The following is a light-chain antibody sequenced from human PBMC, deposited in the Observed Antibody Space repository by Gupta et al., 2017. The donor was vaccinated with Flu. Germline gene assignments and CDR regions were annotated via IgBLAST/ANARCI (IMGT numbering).Light chain of an antibody. V-gene: IGLV2-14*01. CDR3: SSHTDANTRV. CDR1: NSDVGGYHF. CDR2: EVT. J-gene: IGLJ1*01. Sequence: QTALTQPTSVSGAPGPSITISCTGTNSDVGGYHFVSWYQHHPGRAPKLLIYEVTKRHSEISDRFSGSKSGNTASLTISGLQPEDEADYFCSSHTDANTRVFGSGSRVTVL.